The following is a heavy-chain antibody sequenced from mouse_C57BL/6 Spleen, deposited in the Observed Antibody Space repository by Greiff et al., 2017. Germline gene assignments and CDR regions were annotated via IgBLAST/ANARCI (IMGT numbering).Heavy chain of an antibody. CDR1: GYTFTSYW. V-gene: IGHV1-52*01. CDR2: IDPSDSET. J-gene: IGHJ4*01. D-gene: IGHD2-3*01. CDR3: ARSYYDGYYGAMDY. Sequence: QVQLKQPGAELVRPGSSVKLSCKASGYTFTSYWMHWVKQRPIQGLEWIGNIDPSDSETHYNQKFKDKATLTVDKSSSTAYMQLSSVTSEDSEGYYCARSYYDGYYGAMDYWGVGTSVTVSS.